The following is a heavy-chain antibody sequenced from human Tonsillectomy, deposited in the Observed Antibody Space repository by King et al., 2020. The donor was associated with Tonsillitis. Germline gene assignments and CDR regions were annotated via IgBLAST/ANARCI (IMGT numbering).Heavy chain of an antibody. CDR2: IKSKTDGGTT. CDR3: ATGFGSAYFYWTDH. V-gene: IGHV3-15*07. Sequence: VQLVESGGGLIKPGESLRLSCAASGFTFTNAWMNWVRQAPGKGLEWVGRIKSKTDGGTTDYAAPVKGRFTISRDDSKNTLYLQMNSLKNEDTAVYYCATGFGSAYFYWTDHWGQGTLVTVSS. D-gene: IGHD3-22*01. CDR1: GFTFTNAW. J-gene: IGHJ4*02.